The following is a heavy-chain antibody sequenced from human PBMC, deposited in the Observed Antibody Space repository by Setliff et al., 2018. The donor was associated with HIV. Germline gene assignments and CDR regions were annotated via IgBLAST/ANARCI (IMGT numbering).Heavy chain of an antibody. CDR3: AREGGSERMPFFYYYMDV. CDR2: ISGGGKSI. CDR1: GFTFSSYT. Sequence: PGGSLRLSCAASGFTFSSYTMHWVRQAPGKGLEWVASISGGGKSIYYADSVKGRFTISRDNADRSLYLQMNSLRAEDTAVYYCAREGGSERMPFFYYYMDVWGKGTTVTVSS. J-gene: IGHJ6*03. V-gene: IGHV3-21*01. D-gene: IGHD3-10*01.